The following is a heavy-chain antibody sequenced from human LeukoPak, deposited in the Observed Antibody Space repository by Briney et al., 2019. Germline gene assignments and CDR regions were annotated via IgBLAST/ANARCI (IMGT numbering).Heavy chain of an antibody. Sequence: PSETLSLTCAVSGHLQICGIEEWRWLRQPPGKGLEWIGYIHYSGSTNYNPSLKCRVTVSVERSRTMCSLKLTSATAGATAASYCASPLEAWYVGYCGQGTLVTVSS. J-gene: IGHJ4*02. CDR2: IHYSGST. D-gene: IGHD1-14*01. CDR3: ASPLEAWYVGY. V-gene: IGHV4-61*01. CDR1: GHLQICGIEE.